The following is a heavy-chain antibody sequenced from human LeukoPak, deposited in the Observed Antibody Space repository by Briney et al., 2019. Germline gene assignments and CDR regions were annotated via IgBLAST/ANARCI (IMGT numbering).Heavy chain of an antibody. D-gene: IGHD3-22*01. CDR1: GGSISSGSYY. V-gene: IGHV4-61*02. CDR2: IYTSGST. Sequence: SETLSLTCIVSGGSISSGSYYWSWIRQPAGKGLEWIGRIYTSGSTNYNPSLKSRVTISVDTSKNQFSLKLSSVTAADTAVYYCARERDYYDSSGYVGWGQGTLVTVSS. J-gene: IGHJ4*02. CDR3: ARERDYYDSSGYVG.